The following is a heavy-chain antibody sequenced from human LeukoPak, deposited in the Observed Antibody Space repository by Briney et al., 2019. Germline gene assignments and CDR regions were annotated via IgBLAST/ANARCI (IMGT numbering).Heavy chain of an antibody. CDR3: ARDGLAYCGGDCSMTGV. Sequence: GGSLRLSCAVSGFPLSSYAMSWVRQAPGKGLEWVSATSSSDAGTYYADSVRGRFTISRDNSKNTLFLQMNSLRAEDTAVYYCARDGLAYCGGDCSMTGVWGQGTLVTVSS. CDR1: GFPLSSYA. V-gene: IGHV3-23*01. D-gene: IGHD2-21*02. J-gene: IGHJ4*02. CDR2: TSSSDAGT.